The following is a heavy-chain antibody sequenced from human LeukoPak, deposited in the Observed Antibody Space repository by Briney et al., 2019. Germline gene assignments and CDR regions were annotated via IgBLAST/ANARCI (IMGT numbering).Heavy chain of an antibody. CDR3: AKDRATVVRVIVY. D-gene: IGHD4-23*01. CDR1: GFTFSSYA. Sequence: GGSLRLSCAASGFTFSSYAMIWVRQAPGKGLEWVSVISGNGDTTYYADSVKGRFTISRDNSKNTLYLQMNSLRAEDTAVYYCAKDRATVVRVIVYWGQGTLVTVSS. J-gene: IGHJ4*02. V-gene: IGHV3-23*01. CDR2: ISGNGDTT.